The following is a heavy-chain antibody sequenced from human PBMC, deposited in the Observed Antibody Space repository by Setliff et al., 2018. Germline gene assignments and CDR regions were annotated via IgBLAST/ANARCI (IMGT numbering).Heavy chain of an antibody. CDR1: GASISSHY. J-gene: IGHJ3*02. CDR3: RQAVVGRDVFDI. D-gene: IGHD1-1*01. Sequence: SETLSLSCTVSGASISSHYWSWIRQPPGKGLEWIEEINHRGSTNYSPSLRSRVTMSVDSSKKQISLTLTSVTAADTALYYCRQAVVGRDVFDIWGQGTVVTVSS. CDR2: INHRGST. V-gene: IGHV4-34*01.